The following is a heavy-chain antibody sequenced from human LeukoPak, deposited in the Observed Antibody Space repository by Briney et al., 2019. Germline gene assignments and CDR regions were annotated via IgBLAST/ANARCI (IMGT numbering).Heavy chain of an antibody. J-gene: IGHJ4*02. CDR2: ISNSGSTI. CDR1: GFTFSDYY. CDR3: ARVPSWELHDY. V-gene: IGHV3-11*01. Sequence: GGSLRLSCAASGFTFSDYYKTWLRQAPGKGLEWVSYISNSGSTIYYADSVKGRFTISRDNAKNSLYLQMNSLRADDTAVYYCARVPSWELHDYWGQGILVVVS. D-gene: IGHD1-26*01.